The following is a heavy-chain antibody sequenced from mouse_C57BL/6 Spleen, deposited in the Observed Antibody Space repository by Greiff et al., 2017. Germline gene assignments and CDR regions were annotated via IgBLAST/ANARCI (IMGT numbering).Heavy chain of an antibody. CDR1: GYTFTSYW. CDR2: IDPSDSYT. Sequence: QVQLQQPGAELVMPGASVKLSCKASGYTFTSYWMHWVKQRPGQGLEWIGEIDPSDSYTNYNQKFKGKSTLTVDKSSSTAYMQLSSLTSEDSAVYYCARNYSMDYWCQGTSVTVSS. J-gene: IGHJ4*01. V-gene: IGHV1-69*01. CDR3: ARNYSMDY.